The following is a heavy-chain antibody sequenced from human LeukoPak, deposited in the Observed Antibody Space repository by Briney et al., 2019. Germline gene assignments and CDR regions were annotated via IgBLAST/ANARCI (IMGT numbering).Heavy chain of an antibody. J-gene: IGHJ4*02. D-gene: IGHD3-10*01. CDR3: ARDRDYFDY. V-gene: IGHV4-61*10. CDR1: GGSISSGSYY. Sequence: PSETLSLTCTVSGGSISSGSYYWSWIRQPAGKGLEWIGYIYYSGSTNYNPSLKSRVTISVDTSKNQFSLKLSSVTAADTAVYYCARDRDYFDYWGQGTLVTVSS. CDR2: IYYSGST.